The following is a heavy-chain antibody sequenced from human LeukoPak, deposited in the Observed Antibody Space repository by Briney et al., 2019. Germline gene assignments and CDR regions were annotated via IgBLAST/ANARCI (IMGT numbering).Heavy chain of an antibody. V-gene: IGHV4-4*07. CDR3: ARQRAVACKVGFDY. D-gene: IGHD6-19*01. CDR1: GASISSYY. CDR2: IYTTGST. J-gene: IGHJ4*02. Sequence: SQTLSLTCTVSGASISSYYWTWIRQPAGKGLEWIGRIYTTGSTNYNPSLNSRATMSVDTSKHQFSLKLSPVTATDTAVYYCARQRAVACKVGFDYWGQGTLVTVSS.